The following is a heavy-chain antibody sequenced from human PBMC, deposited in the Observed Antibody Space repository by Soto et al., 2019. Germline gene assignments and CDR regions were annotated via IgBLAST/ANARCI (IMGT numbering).Heavy chain of an antibody. CDR3: GGGIITFLGGRDV. Sequence: SETLSLTCTVSGGSISSGGYYWSWIRQHPGKGLEWIGYIYYSGSTYYNPSLKSRVTISVDTSKNQFSLKLSSVTAADTAVYYWGGGIITFLGGRDVGGKGTPATSSS. CDR1: GGSISSGGYY. D-gene: IGHD3-10*01. J-gene: IGHJ6*04. V-gene: IGHV4-31*03. CDR2: IYYSGST.